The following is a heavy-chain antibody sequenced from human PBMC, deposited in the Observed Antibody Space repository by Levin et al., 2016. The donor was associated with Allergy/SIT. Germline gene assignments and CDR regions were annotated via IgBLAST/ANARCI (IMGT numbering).Heavy chain of an antibody. V-gene: IGHV3-30*04. CDR1: GFTFSSYA. Sequence: GESLKISCAASGFTFSSYAMHWVRQAPGKGLEWVAVISYDGSNKYYADSVKGRFTISRDNSKNTLYLQMNSLRAEDTAVYYCARDNVLRYLEYWGQGTLVTVSS. J-gene: IGHJ4*02. CDR2: ISYDGSNK. CDR3: ARDNVLRYLEY. D-gene: IGHD3-3*01.